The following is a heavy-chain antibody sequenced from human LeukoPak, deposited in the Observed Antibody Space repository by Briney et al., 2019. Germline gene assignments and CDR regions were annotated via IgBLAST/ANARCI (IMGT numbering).Heavy chain of an antibody. J-gene: IGHJ4*02. D-gene: IGHD1-26*01. Sequence: TGGSLRLSCAASVFTVSSNSMSWVRQAPGKGLEWVSVTYSSGSTHYADSVKGRFTISRDSSKNTLYLQMNSLRAEDTAVYYCATESYGGAWGQGTLVTVSS. CDR2: TYSSGST. CDR3: ATESYGGA. CDR1: VFTVSSNS. V-gene: IGHV3-53*01.